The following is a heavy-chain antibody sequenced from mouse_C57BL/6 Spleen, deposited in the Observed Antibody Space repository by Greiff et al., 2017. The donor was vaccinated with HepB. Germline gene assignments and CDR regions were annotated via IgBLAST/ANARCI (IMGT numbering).Heavy chain of an antibody. CDR2: IDPSDSYT. CDR3: ARGDYHGSSPWFAY. D-gene: IGHD1-1*01. J-gene: IGHJ3*01. V-gene: IGHV1-50*01. Sequence: QVQLKQPGAELVKPGASVKLSCKASGYTFTSYWMQWVKQRPGQGLEWIGEIDPSDSYTNYNQKFKGKATLTVDTSSSTAYMQLSSLTSEDSAVYYCARGDYHGSSPWFAYWGQGTLVTVSA. CDR1: GYTFTSYW.